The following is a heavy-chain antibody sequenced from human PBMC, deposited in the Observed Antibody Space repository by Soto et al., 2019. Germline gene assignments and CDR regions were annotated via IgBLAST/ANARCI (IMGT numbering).Heavy chain of an antibody. V-gene: IGHV3-13*01. J-gene: IGHJ6*02. CDR3: AKDNSGWGMEV. D-gene: IGHD6-19*01. Sequence: GGSLRLSSAASGFTFSTYDMHWVRQTTGKGLEWVSAIGRRGDTHYPDSVRGRFTISRENAKNSLYLHMNSLRAGDTAVYYSAKDNSGWGMEVWGQGTTVTVSS. CDR1: GFTFSTYD. CDR2: IGRRGDT.